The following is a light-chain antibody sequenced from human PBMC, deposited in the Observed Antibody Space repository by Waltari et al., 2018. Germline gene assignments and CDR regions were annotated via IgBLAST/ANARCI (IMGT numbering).Light chain of an antibody. CDR1: RSVSSSY. V-gene: IGKV3-20*01. CDR3: QQYGSSPWT. J-gene: IGKJ1*01. CDR2: AAS. Sequence: EIVLTQSPGTLSLSPGERATLSCRARRSVSSSYLAWYQQKPGQGPRLLIYAASSRATGIPDRFSGSGSGTDFTLTISRLEPEDFAVYYCQQYGSSPWTFGRGTRVEIK.